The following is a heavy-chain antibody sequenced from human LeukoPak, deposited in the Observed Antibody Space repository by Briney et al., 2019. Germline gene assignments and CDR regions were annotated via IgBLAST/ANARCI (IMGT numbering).Heavy chain of an antibody. D-gene: IGHD2-2*01. Sequence: GGSLTLSCAASGFSFSNSWMSWVRQAPGKGLEWVGRIKSQVDCGTTDYAARVKGRFTISRDDSKTTLYLQLDSLKTEDTALYYCTTDRYCSSVDHWGQGTHVTVSS. V-gene: IGHV3-15*01. CDR1: GFSFSNSW. J-gene: IGHJ4*02. CDR2: IKSQVDCGTT. CDR3: TTDRYCSSVDH.